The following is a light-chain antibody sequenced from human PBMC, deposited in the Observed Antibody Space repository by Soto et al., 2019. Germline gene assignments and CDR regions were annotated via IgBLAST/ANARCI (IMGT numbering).Light chain of an antibody. J-gene: IGKJ1*01. CDR2: KAS. Sequence: DIQMTQSPSTLSSSLGDRVTITCRASQSISTWLAWYQQEPGKAPKLLIHKASSLQSGVPSRFSGSGSGTDFTLTISSLNNDDFATYYCQQYNSYSPTFGQGTKVDIK. V-gene: IGKV1-5*03. CDR3: QQYNSYSPT. CDR1: QSISTW.